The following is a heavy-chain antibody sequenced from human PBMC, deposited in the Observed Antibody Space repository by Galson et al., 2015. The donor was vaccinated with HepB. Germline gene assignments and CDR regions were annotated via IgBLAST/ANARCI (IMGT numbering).Heavy chain of an antibody. Sequence: ETLSLTCTVSGGSITNKNYYWGWIRQPPGKGLEWIGSFYYSGTTYYNPSLKSRVTISADPSKNHFSLKLSSVTAAETAVYYCTRFDIYSSTANWGQGTLVTVSS. CDR1: GGSITNKNYY. J-gene: IGHJ4*02. V-gene: IGHV4-39*01. CDR3: TRFDIYSSTAN. CDR2: FYYSGTT. D-gene: IGHD2-2*01.